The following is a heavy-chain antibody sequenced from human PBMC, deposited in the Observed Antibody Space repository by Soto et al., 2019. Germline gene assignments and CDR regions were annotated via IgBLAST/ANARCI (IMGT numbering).Heavy chain of an antibody. CDR3: ARVGRELLFGGMDV. D-gene: IGHD1-26*01. CDR2: ISYDGSNK. Sequence: HPGGPLRLSCAASGFTFSSYAMHWVRQAPGKGLEWVAVISYDGSNKYYADSVKGRFTISRDNSKNTLYLQMNSLRAEDTAVYYCARVGRELLFGGMDVWGQGTTVTVSS. V-gene: IGHV3-30-3*01. CDR1: GFTFSSYA. J-gene: IGHJ6*02.